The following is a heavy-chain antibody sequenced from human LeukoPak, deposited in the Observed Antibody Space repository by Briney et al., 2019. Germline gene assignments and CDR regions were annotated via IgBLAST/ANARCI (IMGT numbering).Heavy chain of an antibody. J-gene: IGHJ3*02. V-gene: IGHV3-48*03. CDR1: GFTFSSYE. CDR2: ISSSGSNT. Sequence: RGSLRLSCAASGFTFSSYEMNWVRQAPGKGLEWVAYISSSGSNTYYADSVKGRFTISRDNFKNTLYLQMNGLRAEDTALYYCAKDVLRWAFDIWGLGTMVTVSS. CDR3: AKDVLRWAFDI. D-gene: IGHD4-23*01.